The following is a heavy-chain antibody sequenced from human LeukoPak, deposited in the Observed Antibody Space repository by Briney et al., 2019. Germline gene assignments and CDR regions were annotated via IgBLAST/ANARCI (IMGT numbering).Heavy chain of an antibody. CDR2: INPNSGGA. J-gene: IGHJ4*02. V-gene: IGHV1-2*06. D-gene: IGHD7-27*01. CDR3: ARDLSSTSNWEFDY. CDR1: GYTFIDYF. Sequence: GASVKVPFKASGYTFIDYFIHWVRQAPGQGLAWMGRINPNSGGAEFTQEFQGRVTMTRDTSISTTYMELSRLTSDDTALYYCARDLSSTSNWEFDYWGQGTLVTVSS.